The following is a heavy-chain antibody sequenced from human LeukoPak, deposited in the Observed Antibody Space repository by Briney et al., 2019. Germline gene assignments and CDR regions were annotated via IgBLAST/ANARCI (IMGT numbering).Heavy chain of an antibody. D-gene: IGHD5-18*01. CDR3: ASDAARGYSYGTVNHFDY. CDR2: IIPIFGTA. CDR1: GGTFSSYA. V-gene: IGHV1-69*05. J-gene: IGHJ4*02. Sequence: ASVKVSCKASGGTFSSYAISWVRQAPGQGLEWMGGIIPIFGTANYAQKFQGRVTITTDESTSTAYMELSSLRSEDTAVYYCASDAARGYSYGTVNHFDYWGQGTLVTVSS.